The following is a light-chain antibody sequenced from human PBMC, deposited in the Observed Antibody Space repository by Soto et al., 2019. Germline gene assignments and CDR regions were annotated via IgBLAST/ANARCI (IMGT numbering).Light chain of an antibody. CDR1: SSDVGGYNY. Sequence: QSALTQPASVSGSPGQSITISCTGTSSDVGGYNYVSWYQQHSGRAPKLIISDVRNRPSGVSNRFSGSKSGNTASLTISGLQAEDEADYYCSSYTTTTPVVFGGGTKLTVL. CDR2: DVR. J-gene: IGLJ2*01. CDR3: SSYTTTTPVV. V-gene: IGLV2-14*03.